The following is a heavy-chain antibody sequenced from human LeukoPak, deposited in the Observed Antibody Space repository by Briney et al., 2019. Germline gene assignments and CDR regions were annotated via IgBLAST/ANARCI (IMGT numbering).Heavy chain of an antibody. V-gene: IGHV1-2*06. Sequence: GASVKVSCKASGYTFTGYYIHWVRQAPGQGLEWMGRINPNSGGTNYAQKFQGRVTMTRDTSISTAYMELSRLRSDDTAVYYCARDIVGIGYYDSSGHEGYWGQGSLVTVSS. CDR2: INPNSGGT. J-gene: IGHJ4*02. CDR1: GYTFTGYY. CDR3: ARDIVGIGYYDSSGHEGY. D-gene: IGHD3-22*01.